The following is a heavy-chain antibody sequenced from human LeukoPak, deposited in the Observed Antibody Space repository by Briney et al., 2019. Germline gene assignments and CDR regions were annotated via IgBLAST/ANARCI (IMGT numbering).Heavy chain of an antibody. V-gene: IGHV3-21*01. J-gene: IGHJ4*02. D-gene: IGHD6-13*01. CDR2: IDSSSSFI. Sequence: GTSLRLSCAASGFTFSSNDMHWVRQAPGKGLEWVSSIDSSSSFIYYADPVKGRFTISRDSAKNSLYLQMNSLRAEDTAVYYCAKKGSRIAAAGPYFDYWGQGTLVTVSS. CDR3: AKKGSRIAAAGPYFDY. CDR1: GFTFSSND.